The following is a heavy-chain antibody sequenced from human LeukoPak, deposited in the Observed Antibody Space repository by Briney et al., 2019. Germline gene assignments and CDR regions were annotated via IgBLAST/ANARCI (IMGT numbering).Heavy chain of an antibody. D-gene: IGHD3-10*01. CDR3: ARGSFGFGEQYNWFDP. CDR1: GGSISSYY. J-gene: IGHJ5*02. V-gene: IGHV4-59*01. Sequence: SETLSLTCTVSGGSISSYYWSWIRQPPGKGLEWIGYIYYSGSTNYNPSLKSRVTISVDTSKNQFSLKLSSVTAADTAVYYCARGSFGFGEQYNWFDPWGQGTLVTVSS. CDR2: IYYSGST.